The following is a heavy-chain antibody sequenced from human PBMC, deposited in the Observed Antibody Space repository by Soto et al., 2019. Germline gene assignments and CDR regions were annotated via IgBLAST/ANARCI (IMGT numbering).Heavy chain of an antibody. CDR3: ARENWFGNPWDKYYSMDV. J-gene: IGHJ6*02. CDR2: VWNDGSNK. D-gene: IGHD3-10*01. Sequence: GGSLRLSCAASGFTFTNAWMSWVRQAPGKGLEWVAVVWNDGSNKYNADSVKGRFTISRDNSKNTLYLRMNSLRAEDTAVYYCARENWFGNPWDKYYSMDVWGQGTTVTVSS. CDR1: GFTFTNAW. V-gene: IGHV3-33*08.